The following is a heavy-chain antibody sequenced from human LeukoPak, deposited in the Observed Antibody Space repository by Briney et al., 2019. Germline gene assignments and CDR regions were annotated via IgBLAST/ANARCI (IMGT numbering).Heavy chain of an antibody. CDR3: AKANWVSNADAVW. CDR1: GFTFSNYA. D-gene: IGHD1-1*01. CDR2: VSGSASNT. V-gene: IGHV3-23*01. Sequence: GESLRLSCAASGFTFSNYAMSWVRQAPGKGLEWVSTVSGSASNTYYADSVKGRFTLSRDDSKNTVYLQLKNLRVEDTAIYYCAKANWVSNADAVWWGQGTQVTVSS. J-gene: IGHJ4*02.